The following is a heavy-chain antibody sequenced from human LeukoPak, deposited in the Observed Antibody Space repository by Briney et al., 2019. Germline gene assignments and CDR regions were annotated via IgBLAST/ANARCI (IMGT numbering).Heavy chain of an antibody. CDR1: GFTFSSYS. Sequence: GGSLRLSCAASGFTFSSYSMNWVRQAPGKGLEWVSSISSSSYIYYADSVKGRFTISRDNAKNSLYLQMNSLRAEDTAVYYCARESSWYMDAFDIWGQGTMVTVPS. CDR3: ARESSWYMDAFDI. V-gene: IGHV3-21*01. D-gene: IGHD6-13*01. J-gene: IGHJ3*02. CDR2: ISSSSYI.